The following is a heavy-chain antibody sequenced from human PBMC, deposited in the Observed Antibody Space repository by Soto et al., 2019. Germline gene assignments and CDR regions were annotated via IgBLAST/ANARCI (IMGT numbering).Heavy chain of an antibody. V-gene: IGHV4-39*01. CDR1: GGSISSSSYY. CDR3: ARPDFAGTTTFDI. J-gene: IGHJ3*02. CDR2: IYYSGGT. D-gene: IGHD1-7*01. Sequence: QLQLQESGLGLVKPSETLSLTCTVSGGSISSSSYYWGWIRQPPGKGLEWIGSIYYSGGTYYNPSLKSRVTISVDTSKNQFSLKLSSVTAADTAVYYCARPDFAGTTTFDIWGQGTMVTVSS.